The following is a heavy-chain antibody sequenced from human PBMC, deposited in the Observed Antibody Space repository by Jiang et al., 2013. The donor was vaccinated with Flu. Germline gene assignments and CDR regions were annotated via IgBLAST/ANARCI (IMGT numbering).Heavy chain of an antibody. V-gene: IGHV3-30*18. CDR2: ISPDGHYT. J-gene: IGHJ5*02. CDR3: AKEAGSSGRAGWFDP. D-gene: IGHD3-22*01. Sequence: VQLVESGGSVVQPGRSLRLSCAASDSGFSSSTLHWVRQPPGAGLEWVTVISPDGHYTAYGAPVRGRFTVSRDNSQNTVYLQMNSLKSEDTAAYYCAKEAGSSGRAGWFDPWGQGILVTVSS. CDR1: DSGFSSST.